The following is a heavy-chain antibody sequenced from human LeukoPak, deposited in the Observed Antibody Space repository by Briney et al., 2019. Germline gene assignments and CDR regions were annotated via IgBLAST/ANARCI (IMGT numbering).Heavy chain of an antibody. Sequence: SETLSLTCTVSGGSISSYYWVWVRQPPGKGLEWIGNIQYSGNTYYKPSLKSRVTISADTSKNQFSLKLSSVTAADTAVYYCASRSSIWSGYQDTLYYFDSWGQGTLVTVSS. CDR1: GGSISSYY. CDR3: ASRSSIWSGYQDTLYYFDS. J-gene: IGHJ4*02. D-gene: IGHD3-3*01. V-gene: IGHV4-39*07. CDR2: IQYSGNT.